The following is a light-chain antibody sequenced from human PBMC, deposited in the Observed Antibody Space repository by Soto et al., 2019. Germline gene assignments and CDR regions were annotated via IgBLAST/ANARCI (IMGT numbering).Light chain of an antibody. CDR1: QSVSGN. CDR2: GAS. V-gene: IGKV3-15*01. Sequence: EIVMTQSPATLSVSPGERATLSCRASQSVSGNLAWYQQKPGQAPRLLIYGASTRATGIPARFSGSGSGTEFTLTISSLQSEDFGVYYCQQYSDWWTFGQGTKVDIK. CDR3: QQYSDWWT. J-gene: IGKJ1*01.